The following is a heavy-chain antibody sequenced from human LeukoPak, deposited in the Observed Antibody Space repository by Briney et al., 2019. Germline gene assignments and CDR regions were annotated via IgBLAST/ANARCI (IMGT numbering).Heavy chain of an antibody. D-gene: IGHD4/OR15-4a*01. CDR3: ARLNGGANLLGDALDV. V-gene: IGHV5-51*01. CDR2: IYPGDSKT. J-gene: IGHJ3*01. CDR1: GYTFTIYW. Sequence: GESLKISCKGSGYTFTIYWIAWVRHMPGKGLEWMGIIYPGDSKTRYSPSFQGQVAISADKSVTTAYLQWSSLKASDTAMYFCARLNGGANLLGDALDVWGQGTMVTVSS.